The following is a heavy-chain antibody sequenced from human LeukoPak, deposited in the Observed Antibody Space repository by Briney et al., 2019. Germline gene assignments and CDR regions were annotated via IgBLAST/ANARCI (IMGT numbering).Heavy chain of an antibody. CDR2: IREERGQE. J-gene: IGHJ5*02. CDR3: ASLDTAKQPLANH. Sequence: GGSLRLSCVASGLTVSNHWMSWVRQAPGKGLEWVANIREERGQEYYVDSVKGRFTISKNSAKNSLYLQMNTLRVEDTAMYYCASLDTAKQPLANHWGQGTLVTVSS. CDR1: GLTVSNHW. V-gene: IGHV3-7*03. D-gene: IGHD5-18*01.